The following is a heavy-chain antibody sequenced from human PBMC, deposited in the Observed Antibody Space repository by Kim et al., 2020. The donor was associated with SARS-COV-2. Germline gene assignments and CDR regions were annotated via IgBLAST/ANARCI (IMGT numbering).Heavy chain of an antibody. D-gene: IGHD1-26*01. CDR1: GFTFSDYY. CDR2: ISSSGSTI. J-gene: IGHJ6*02. V-gene: IGHV3-11*01. CDR3: ARDDSLPYYYYGMDV. Sequence: GGSLRLSCAASGFTFSDYYMSWIRQAPGKGLEWVSYISSSGSTIYYADSVKGRFTISRDNAKNSLYLQMNSLRAEDTAVYYCARDDSLPYYYYGMDVWGQGTTVTVSS.